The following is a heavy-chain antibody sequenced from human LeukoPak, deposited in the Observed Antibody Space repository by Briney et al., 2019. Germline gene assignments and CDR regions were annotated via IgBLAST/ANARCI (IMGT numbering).Heavy chain of an antibody. V-gene: IGHV4-39*01. Sequence: SETLSLTCTVSGGSISSSSYYWGWIRQPPGKGLEWIGGIYYSGSTYYNSSLKSRVTISVDTSKNQFSLKLSSVTAADTAVYYCARLRDCSSSSCYNNWGQGTLVTVSS. D-gene: IGHD2-2*02. CDR2: IYYSGST. CDR1: GGSISSSSYY. J-gene: IGHJ4*02. CDR3: ARLRDCSSSSCYNN.